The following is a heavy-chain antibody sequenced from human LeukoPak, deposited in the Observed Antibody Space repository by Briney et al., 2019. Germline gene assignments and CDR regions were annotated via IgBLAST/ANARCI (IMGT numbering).Heavy chain of an antibody. D-gene: IGHD3-22*01. CDR1: GGSISSNSYY. V-gene: IGHV4-39*01. CDR3: ARIPTMIVFFDP. Sequence: PSETLSLTCAVSGGSISSNSYYWGWIRQPPGTGLELIGSIYYSGSTYYNPSLKSRVTISVDTSKNQFSLKLSSVTAADTAVHYCARIPTMIVFFDPWGQGTLVTVSS. J-gene: IGHJ5*02. CDR2: IYYSGST.